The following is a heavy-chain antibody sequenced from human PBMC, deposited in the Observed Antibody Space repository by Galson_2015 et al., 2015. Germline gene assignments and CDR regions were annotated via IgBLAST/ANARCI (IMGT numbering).Heavy chain of an antibody. J-gene: IGHJ4*02. Sequence: SLRLSCAASGFTFSSYGMHWVRQAPGKGLEWVAVISYDGSNKYYADSVKGRFTISRDNSKNTLYLQMNSLRAEDTAVYYCAKEASSGWYLYFDYWGQGTLVTVSS. CDR3: AKEASSGWYLYFDY. D-gene: IGHD6-19*01. V-gene: IGHV3-30*18. CDR2: ISYDGSNK. CDR1: GFTFSSYG.